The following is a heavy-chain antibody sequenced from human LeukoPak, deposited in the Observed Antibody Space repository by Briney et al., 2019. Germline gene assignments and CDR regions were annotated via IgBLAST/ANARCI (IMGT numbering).Heavy chain of an antibody. V-gene: IGHV3-30*04. CDR1: GFTFSSYA. D-gene: IGHD3-10*01. J-gene: IGHJ4*02. Sequence: GGSLRLSCAASGFTFSSYAMHWVRQAPGKRLEWVAVISYDGSNKYYADSVKGRFTISRDNSKNTLYLQMNSLRAEDTAVYYCARAPGLLWFGDRGWYFDYWGQGTLVTVSS. CDR3: ARAPGLLWFGDRGWYFDY. CDR2: ISYDGSNK.